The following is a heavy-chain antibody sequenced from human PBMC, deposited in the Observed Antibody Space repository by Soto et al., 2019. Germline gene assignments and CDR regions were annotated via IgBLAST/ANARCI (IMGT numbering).Heavy chain of an antibody. J-gene: IGHJ6*02. CDR2: IYYSGST. Sequence: NPSETLSLTCTVSGGSISSSSYYWGWIRQPPGKGLEWIGSIYYSGSTYYNPSLKSRVTISVDTSKNQFSLKLSSVTAADTAVCYCARQAQDTAITPHYSYGMDVWGQGTTVTVS. D-gene: IGHD5-18*01. V-gene: IGHV4-39*01. CDR3: ARQAQDTAITPHYSYGMDV. CDR1: GGSISSSSYY.